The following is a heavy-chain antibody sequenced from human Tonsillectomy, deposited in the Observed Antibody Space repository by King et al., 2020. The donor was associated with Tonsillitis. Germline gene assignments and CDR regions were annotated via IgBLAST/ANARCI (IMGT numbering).Heavy chain of an antibody. J-gene: IGHJ3*02. Sequence: QLVQSGAEVKKPGASVKVSCKASGYTFIGYYIHWVRQAPGQGLEWMGWVNPNSGGTNFAQKFQGRVTVTRDTSISTAYMELSRLRFDDTAVYYCATFEGYNCDSSNAFDIWGQGTVVTVSS. CDR1: GYTFIGYY. CDR2: VNPNSGGT. V-gene: IGHV1-2*02. CDR3: ATFEGYNCDSSNAFDI. D-gene: IGHD3-22*01.